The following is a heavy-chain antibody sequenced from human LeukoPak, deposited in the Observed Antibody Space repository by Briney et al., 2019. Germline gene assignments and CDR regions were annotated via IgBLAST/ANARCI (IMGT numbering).Heavy chain of an antibody. CDR1: GFTFSSYA. CDR3: AKHRTYYYGSGSYLGCP. CDR2: ISGSGGST. Sequence: GGSLRLSCAASGFTFSSYAMSWVRQAPGKGLEWVSAISGSGGSTYYADSVKGRFTISRDNSKNTLYLQMNSLRAEDTAVYYCAKHRTYYYGSGSYLGCPWGQGTLVTVSS. J-gene: IGHJ5*02. V-gene: IGHV3-23*01. D-gene: IGHD3-10*01.